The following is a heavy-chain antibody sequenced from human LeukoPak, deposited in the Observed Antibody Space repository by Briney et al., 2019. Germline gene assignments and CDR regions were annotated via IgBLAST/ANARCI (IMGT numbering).Heavy chain of an antibody. Sequence: ASVKVSCKASGYTFIDYYMHWVRQAPGQGLEWMGRIDPNSGAADYTQEFQGRVTMTRDTSINTVYMELSRLRSDDTAVYYCARASYSNDAMHLDYWGQGTLVTVSS. CDR2: IDPNSGAA. D-gene: IGHD4-11*01. V-gene: IGHV1-2*06. CDR1: GYTFIDYY. J-gene: IGHJ4*02. CDR3: ARASYSNDAMHLDY.